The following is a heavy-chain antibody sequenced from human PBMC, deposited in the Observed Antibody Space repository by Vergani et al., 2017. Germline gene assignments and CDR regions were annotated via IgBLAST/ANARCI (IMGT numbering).Heavy chain of an antibody. CDR2: ISSSSSYI. J-gene: IGHJ4*02. CDR1: GFTFSSYS. V-gene: IGHV3-21*01. CDR3: ARDVGGNGYFDY. Sequence: EVQLVESGGGLVKPGGSLRLSCAASGFTFSSYSMNWVRQAPGKGLEWVSSISSSSSYIYYADSVKGRFTISRDNAKNSLYLQMNSLRAEDTAVYYCARDVGGNGYFDYWGQGTLVTVSS. D-gene: IGHD4-23*01.